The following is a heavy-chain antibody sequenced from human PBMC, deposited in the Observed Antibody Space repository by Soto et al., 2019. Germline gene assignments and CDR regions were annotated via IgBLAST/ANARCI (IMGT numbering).Heavy chain of an antibody. Sequence: PGGSLRLSCAASGLTFSSFAMSWVRQAPGKGLEWVSAISGNAVGTYYADSVKGRFTISRDNSKDTLYLQMNSLRAEDTAVYYCAKAPSSSTTFLDYWGQGTLVTVSS. CDR2: ISGNAVGT. V-gene: IGHV3-23*01. J-gene: IGHJ4*02. D-gene: IGHD4-17*01. CDR1: GLTFSSFA. CDR3: AKAPSSSTTFLDY.